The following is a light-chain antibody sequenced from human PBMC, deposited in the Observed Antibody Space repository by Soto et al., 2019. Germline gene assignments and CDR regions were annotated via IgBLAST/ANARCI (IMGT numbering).Light chain of an antibody. Sequence: DIQLTQSPSFLSASVEDRVTISCRASYDISSSLAWYQQEPGKPPKLLIYDSSTLQTGVPSRFTGSGSGRKFSLKISGLQCRDFATYFYQQLRYYPYTFGQGTKREI. J-gene: IGKJ2*01. CDR3: QQLRYYPYT. CDR1: YDISSS. CDR2: DSS. V-gene: IGKV1-9*01.